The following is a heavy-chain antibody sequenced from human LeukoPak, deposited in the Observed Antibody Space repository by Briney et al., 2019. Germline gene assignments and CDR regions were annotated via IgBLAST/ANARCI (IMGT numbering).Heavy chain of an antibody. Sequence: ASVKVSCKASGYTFTTYGISWVRQAPGQGLEWMGWINTNTGNPTYAQGFTGRFVFSLDTSVSTAYLQLTSLEAEDTAVYYCARDRYSSSAGSYYLDYRGQGTLVTVSS. CDR1: GYTFTTYG. D-gene: IGHD6-6*01. V-gene: IGHV7-4-1*02. CDR3: ARDRYSSSAGSYYLDY. CDR2: INTNTGNP. J-gene: IGHJ4*02.